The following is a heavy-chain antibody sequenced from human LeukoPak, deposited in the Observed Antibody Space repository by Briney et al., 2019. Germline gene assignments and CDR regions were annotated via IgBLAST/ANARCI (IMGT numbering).Heavy chain of an antibody. J-gene: IGHJ4*02. V-gene: IGHV1-46*01. CDR1: GFTFSNYF. D-gene: IGHD1-26*01. Sequence: GASVKVSCKASGFTFSNYFMHWVRQAPGQGLEWVGLINPSGDGTSYAQKFQGRVTMTRGTSTSTLYMELSSLRSEDTALYYCAREIPVSGLDYWGQGTLVTVSS. CDR2: INPSGDGT. CDR3: AREIPVSGLDY.